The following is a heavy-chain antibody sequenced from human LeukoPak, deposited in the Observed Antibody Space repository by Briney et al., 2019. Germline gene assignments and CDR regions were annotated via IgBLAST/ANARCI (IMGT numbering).Heavy chain of an antibody. Sequence: SQTLSLTCVISGDSVSSNSAAWNWIRQSPSRGLEWLGRTYYGSKWHYDYAVSVKSRITINPDTSKNQFSLHLDSVTPEDTAVYYCAGYSYGVRPSWGQGTLVSVSS. CDR3: AGYSYGVRPS. D-gene: IGHD5-18*01. CDR2: TYYGSKWHY. V-gene: IGHV6-1*01. CDR1: GDSVSSNSAA. J-gene: IGHJ5*02.